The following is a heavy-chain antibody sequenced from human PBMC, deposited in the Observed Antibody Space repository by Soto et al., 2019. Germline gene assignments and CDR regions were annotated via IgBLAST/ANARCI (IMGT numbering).Heavy chain of an antibody. Sequence: SGPTLVNPTQTLTLTCTFSGFSLSTSGMCVSWIRQPPGKALEWLALIDWDDDKYYSTSLKTRLTISKDTSKNQVVLTMTNMAPVDTATYYCARTHGAKTARTPNYYYYYGMDVWGQGTTVTVSS. CDR2: IDWDDDK. V-gene: IGHV2-70*01. D-gene: IGHD6-6*01. CDR1: GFSLSTSGMC. CDR3: ARTHGAKTARTPNYYYYYGMDV. J-gene: IGHJ6*02.